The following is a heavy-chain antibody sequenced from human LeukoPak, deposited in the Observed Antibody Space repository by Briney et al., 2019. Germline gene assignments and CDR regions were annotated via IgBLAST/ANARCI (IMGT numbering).Heavy chain of an antibody. CDR1: GYTFTGCY. J-gene: IGHJ4*02. D-gene: IGHD3-22*01. CDR2: INPNSGGT. V-gene: IGHV1-2*02. CDR3: ARDFYYYDSSGYYAWFGY. Sequence: GASVKVSCKASGYTFTGCYMHWVRQAPGQGLEWMGWINPNSGGTNYAQKFRGRVTMTRDTSISTAYMELSRLRSDDTAVYYCARDFYYYDSSGYYAWFGYWGQGTLVTVSS.